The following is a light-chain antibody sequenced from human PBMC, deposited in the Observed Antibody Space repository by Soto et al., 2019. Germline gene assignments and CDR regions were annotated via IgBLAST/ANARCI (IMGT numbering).Light chain of an antibody. CDR2: DAS. CDR3: QQYASSQT. V-gene: IGKV3D-20*01. J-gene: IGKJ1*01. CDR1: QSVSSSY. Sequence: EIVLTQSPATLSLSPGERATLSCGASQSVSSSYLAWYQQKPGLAPRLLIFDASSRATGIPNRFSGNVHGTDFTLTIRRLEPEDFAVYYCQQYASSQTFGQGTQVESK.